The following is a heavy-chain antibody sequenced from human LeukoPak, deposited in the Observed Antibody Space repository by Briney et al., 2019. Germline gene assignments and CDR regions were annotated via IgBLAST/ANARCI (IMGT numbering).Heavy chain of an antibody. CDR1: GGPFSGHY. CDR2: INHSGNT. Sequence: SETLSLTCVVYGGPFSGHYWSWIRQPPGKGLEWIGEINHSGNTNYNPSLKSRVTISVDTSKNQFSLKLSSVTAVDTAVYYCARGASIRYFDWLGDAFDIWGQGTMVTVSS. D-gene: IGHD3-9*01. J-gene: IGHJ3*02. CDR3: ARGASIRYFDWLGDAFDI. V-gene: IGHV4-34*01.